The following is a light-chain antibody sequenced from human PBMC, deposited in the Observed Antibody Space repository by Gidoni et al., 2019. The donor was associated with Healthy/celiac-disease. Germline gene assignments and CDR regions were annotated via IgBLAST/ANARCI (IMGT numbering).Light chain of an antibody. CDR2: DAS. CDR1: QDISNY. Sequence: DIQMTQSPSSLSASVGDRVTITCQASQDISNYLNWYQQKPGKAPQLLIDDASNLETGVPSRFSGSGSGTDFTFTISSLQPEDIATYYCQQYDNLPPMCSFXXXTKLEIK. CDR3: QQYDNLPPMCS. V-gene: IGKV1-33*01. J-gene: IGKJ2*04.